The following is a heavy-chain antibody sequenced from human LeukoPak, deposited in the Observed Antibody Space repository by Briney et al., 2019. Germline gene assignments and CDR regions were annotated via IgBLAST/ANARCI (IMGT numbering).Heavy chain of an antibody. J-gene: IGHJ4*02. D-gene: IGHD6-13*01. CDR3: ARIAAAGTPYYFDY. V-gene: IGHV4-59*01. Sequence: SETLSLTCTVSGGSISSYYWSWIRQPPGKGLEWIGYIYYSGSTNYNPSLKSRVTISVDTSQNQFSLKLSSVTAADTAVYYCARIAAAGTPYYFDYWGQGTLVTVSS. CDR2: IYYSGST. CDR1: GGSISSYY.